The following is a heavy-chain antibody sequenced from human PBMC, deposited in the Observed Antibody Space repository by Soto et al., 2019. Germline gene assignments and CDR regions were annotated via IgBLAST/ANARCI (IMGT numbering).Heavy chain of an antibody. CDR3: ARHSSQYAGYYYMDV. J-gene: IGHJ6*03. D-gene: IGHD4-4*01. V-gene: IGHV4-31*02. CDR2: IYYSGST. CDR1: GGSISSGGYY. Sequence: SETLSLTCTVSGGSISSGGYYWSWIRQHPGKGLEWIGYIYYSGSTYYNPSLKSRVTISVDTSKNQFSLNLSSVTAADTAVYYCARHSSQYAGYYYMDVWGRGTTVTVSS.